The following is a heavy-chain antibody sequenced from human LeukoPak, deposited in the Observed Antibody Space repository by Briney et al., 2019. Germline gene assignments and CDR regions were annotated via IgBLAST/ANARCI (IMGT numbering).Heavy chain of an antibody. D-gene: IGHD2-2*01. CDR2: INHSGST. J-gene: IGHJ3*02. Sequence: PSETLSLTCAVYGVSFSGYYWGWIRQPPGKGLEWVGEINHSGSTNYNPFLKSRVTISVDTSKNQFSLKLSSVTAADTAVYYCARGRQSPLQLRNAFDIWGQGTMVTVSS. V-gene: IGHV4-34*01. CDR1: GVSFSGYY. CDR3: ARGRQSPLQLRNAFDI.